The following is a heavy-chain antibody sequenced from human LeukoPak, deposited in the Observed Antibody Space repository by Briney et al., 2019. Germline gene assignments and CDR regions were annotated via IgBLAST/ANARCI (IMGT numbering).Heavy chain of an antibody. CDR1: GGSIGTYY. V-gene: IGHV4-59*08. Sequence: RTSETLSLTCTVSGGSIGTYYWSWIRQPPGKGLEWIGYIYYSGSTNYNPSLKSRVTISVDTSKNQFSLKLSSVTAADTAVYYCARAGIAARRGGPFDYWGQGTLVTVSS. D-gene: IGHD6-6*01. CDR2: IYYSGST. CDR3: ARAGIAARRGGPFDY. J-gene: IGHJ4*02.